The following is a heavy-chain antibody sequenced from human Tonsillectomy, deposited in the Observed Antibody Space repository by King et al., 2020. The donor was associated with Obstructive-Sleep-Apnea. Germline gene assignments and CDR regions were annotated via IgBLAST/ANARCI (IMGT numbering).Heavy chain of an antibody. D-gene: IGHD6-6*01. CDR3: AKNIAARREVYYYHYGMDV. Sequence: QLVQSGGGLVQPGGSLRVSCAASGFTFSGYWMTWVRQAPGKGLEWVASIKQDGSEKYYVDSVKGRFTISKDNAKKSLYLQMNSLRADDTAVYYCAKNIAARREVYYYHYGMDVWGQGTTVTVSS. CDR1: GFTFSGYW. CDR2: IKQDGSEK. J-gene: IGHJ6*02. V-gene: IGHV3-7*03.